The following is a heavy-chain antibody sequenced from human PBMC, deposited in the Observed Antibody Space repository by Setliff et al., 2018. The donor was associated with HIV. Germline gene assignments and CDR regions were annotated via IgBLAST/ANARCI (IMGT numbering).Heavy chain of an antibody. J-gene: IGHJ5*02. Sequence: GESPKISCKGSGYSFTSYWISWVRQMPGKGLEWMGRIDPSDSYTNYKPSFQGHVTISADKSTSTAYLQWSSLKASDTAMYYCARHVRPGYCSSTSCPTHNWFDPWGQGTLVTVSS. V-gene: IGHV5-10-1*01. CDR3: ARHVRPGYCSSTSCPTHNWFDP. CDR1: GYSFTSYW. CDR2: IDPSDSYT. D-gene: IGHD2-2*03.